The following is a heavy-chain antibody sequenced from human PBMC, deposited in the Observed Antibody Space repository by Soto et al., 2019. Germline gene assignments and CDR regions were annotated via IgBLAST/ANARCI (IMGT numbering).Heavy chain of an antibody. CDR3: ARDGTPYCSGGSCYRIYYYYGMDV. D-gene: IGHD2-15*01. V-gene: IGHV1-3*01. CDR2: INAGNGNT. CDR1: GYTFTSYA. J-gene: IGHJ6*02. Sequence: ASVKVSCKASGYTFTSYAMHWVRQAPGQRLEWMGWINAGNGNTKYSQKFQGRVTITRDTSASTAYMELSSLRSEDTAVYYCARDGTPYCSGGSCYRIYYYYGMDVWGQGTTVTVSS.